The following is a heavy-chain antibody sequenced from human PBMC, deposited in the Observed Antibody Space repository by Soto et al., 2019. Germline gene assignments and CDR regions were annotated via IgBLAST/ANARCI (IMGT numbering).Heavy chain of an antibody. J-gene: IGHJ6*02. Sequence: GDPLKISCQGSVYSFTYFCISWVRQMPGKGLEWMWRIDPGDSNTIYSPSFQGHVTISVDKSSSTSYLQWGSLKASDTAIYYCAKQGGYYYYGMDAWGQGTTVTVSS. V-gene: IGHV5-10-1*01. D-gene: IGHD3-16*01. CDR3: AKQGGYYYYGMDA. CDR1: VYSFTYFC. CDR2: IDPGDSNT.